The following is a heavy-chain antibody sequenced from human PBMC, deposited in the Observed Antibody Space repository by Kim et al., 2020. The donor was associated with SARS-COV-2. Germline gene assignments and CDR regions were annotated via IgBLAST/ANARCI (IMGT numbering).Heavy chain of an antibody. D-gene: IGHD3-22*01. CDR1: GFTFSSSG. J-gene: IGHJ4*02. Sequence: GGSLRLSCAASGFTFSSSGMSWVRQAPGKGLQYVSTITSGGITYYADSVKGRFTISRDNSKNTLYLQMNSLRAEDTAVYYCAKRPPMIVAYFWGQGTLVT. CDR3: AKRPPMIVAYF. V-gene: IGHV3-23*01. CDR2: ITSGGIT.